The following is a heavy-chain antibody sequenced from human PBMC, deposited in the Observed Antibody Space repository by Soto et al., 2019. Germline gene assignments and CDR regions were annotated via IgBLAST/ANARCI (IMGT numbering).Heavy chain of an antibody. CDR1: GFTFSSFW. CDR2: INGDGSTT. D-gene: IGHD3-16*01. Sequence: EVQLVESGEGLVQPGGSLRLSCAASGFTFSSFWMHWVRQGPGKGLVWVSRINGDGSTTSYADSVKGRFTISRDNAKNTLYLQMNSLRAEDTAVYYCARDLTSGDSYWGQGTLVTVSS. J-gene: IGHJ4*02. V-gene: IGHV3-74*01. CDR3: ARDLTSGDSY.